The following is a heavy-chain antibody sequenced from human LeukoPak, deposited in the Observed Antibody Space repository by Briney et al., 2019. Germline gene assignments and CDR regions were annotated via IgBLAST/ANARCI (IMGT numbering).Heavy chain of an antibody. V-gene: IGHV1-69*13. CDR2: IIPIFGTA. D-gene: IGHD2-2*01. J-gene: IGHJ3*02. CDR1: GGIFSSYA. CDR3: ARRHRYCSSTSCYEGAFDI. Sequence: ASVKVSCKASGGIFSSYAISWVRQAPGQGLEWMGGIIPIFGTANYAQKFQGRVTITADESTSTAYMELSSLRSEDTAVYYCARRHRYCSSTSCYEGAFDIWGQGTMVTVSS.